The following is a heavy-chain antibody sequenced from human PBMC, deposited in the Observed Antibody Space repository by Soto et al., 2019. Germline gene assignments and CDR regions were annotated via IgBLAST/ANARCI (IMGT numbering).Heavy chain of an antibody. J-gene: IGHJ6*02. V-gene: IGHV3-23*01. Sequence: GGSLRLSCAASGFTFSSYAMSWVRQAPGKGLEWVSAISGSGGSIYYADSVKGRFTISRDNSKNTLYLQMNSLRAEDTAVYYCAKWWDEGGYSYGYYGMDVWGQGTTVTVSS. CDR2: ISGSGGSI. CDR1: GFTFSSYA. D-gene: IGHD5-18*01. CDR3: AKWWDEGGYSYGYYGMDV.